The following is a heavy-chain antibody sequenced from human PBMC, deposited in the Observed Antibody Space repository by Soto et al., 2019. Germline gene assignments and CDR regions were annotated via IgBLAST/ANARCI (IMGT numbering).Heavy chain of an antibody. V-gene: IGHV4-31*03. D-gene: IGHD6-19*01. CDR1: GGSISSGGYY. CDR3: ARFSRGYSSGLTVDY. J-gene: IGHJ4*02. CDR2: IYCSGST. Sequence: SETLSLTCTVSGGSISSGGYYWSWIRQHPGKGLEWIGYIYCSGSTYYNPSLKSRVTISVDTSKNQFSLKLSSVTAADTAVYYCARFSRGYSSGLTVDYWGQGTLVTVSS.